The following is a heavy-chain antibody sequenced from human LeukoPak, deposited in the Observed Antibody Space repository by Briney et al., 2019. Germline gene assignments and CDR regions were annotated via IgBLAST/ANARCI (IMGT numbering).Heavy chain of an antibody. Sequence: SQTLSLTCTVSGGSISSGDYYWSWIRQPPGKGLEWIGYIYYSGSTYYNPSLKSRVTISVDTSKNQFSLKLSSVTAADTAVYYCARELSKGSWFDPWGRGTLVTVSS. J-gene: IGHJ5*02. CDR2: IYYSGST. CDR1: GGSISSGDYY. CDR3: ARELSKGSWFDP. V-gene: IGHV4-30-4*01. D-gene: IGHD3-10*01.